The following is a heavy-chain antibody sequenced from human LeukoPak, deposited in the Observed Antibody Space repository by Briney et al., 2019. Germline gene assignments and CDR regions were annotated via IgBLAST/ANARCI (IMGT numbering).Heavy chain of an antibody. CDR2: IYSGGST. CDR3: ARGIAAAGKGYYYYYGMDV. D-gene: IGHD6-13*01. V-gene: IGHV3-53*01. CDR1: GFTVSSNY. J-gene: IGHJ6*02. Sequence: PGGSLRLSCEASGFTVSSNYMSWVRQAPGKGLEWVSVIYSGGSTYYADSVKGRFTISRDNSKNTLYLQMNSLRAEDTAVYYCARGIAAAGKGYYYYYGMDVWGQGTTVTVSS.